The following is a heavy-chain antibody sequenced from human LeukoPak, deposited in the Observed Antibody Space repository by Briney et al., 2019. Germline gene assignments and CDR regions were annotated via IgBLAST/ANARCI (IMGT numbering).Heavy chain of an antibody. J-gene: IGHJ4*02. CDR3: ARALRGSSSH. D-gene: IGHD6-13*01. Sequence: ASVKVSCKASGYTFTSYYMHWVRQAPGQGLEWMGIINPSGGSTSYAQKLQGRVTMTTDTSTSTAYMELRSLRSDDTAVYYCARALRGSSSHWGQGTLVTVSS. V-gene: IGHV1-46*01. CDR1: GYTFTSYY. CDR2: INPSGGST.